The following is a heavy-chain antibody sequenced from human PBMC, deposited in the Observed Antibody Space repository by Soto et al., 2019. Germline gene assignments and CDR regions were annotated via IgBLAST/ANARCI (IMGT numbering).Heavy chain of an antibody. J-gene: IGHJ6*03. CDR2: MNPNSGNT. D-gene: IGHD3-16*01. CDR1: GYTFTSYD. V-gene: IGHV1-8*01. Sequence: ASVKVSCKASGYTFTSYDINWVRQATGQGLEWMGWMNPNSGNTGYAQKFQGRVTMTRNTSISTAYMELSSLRSEDTAVYYCARGLGYIWGSSYYYYYYMDVWGKGTTVTVSS. CDR3: ARGLGYIWGSSYYYYYYMDV.